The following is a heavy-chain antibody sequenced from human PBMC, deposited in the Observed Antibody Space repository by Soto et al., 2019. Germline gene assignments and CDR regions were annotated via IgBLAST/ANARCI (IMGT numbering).Heavy chain of an antibody. V-gene: IGHV1-46*01. CDR2: INPSDGNT. J-gene: IGHJ4*02. CDR1: GYTFTSYA. Sequence: ASVKVSCKASGYTFTSYAMHWVRQAPGQRLEWMGIINPSDGNTRYAQKFQGRVTMTRDTSENTLYLQMNSLRAEDTAVYYCAKDQFPGAASYYFDYWGQGTLVSVSS. D-gene: IGHD1-26*01. CDR3: AKDQFPGAASYYFDY.